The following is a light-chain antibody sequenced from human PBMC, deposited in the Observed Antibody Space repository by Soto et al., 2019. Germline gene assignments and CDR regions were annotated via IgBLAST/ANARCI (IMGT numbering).Light chain of an antibody. CDR3: SSYTSSSIDYV. V-gene: IGLV2-14*01. J-gene: IGLJ1*01. CDR1: SSDVGGYNY. Sequence: QSALTQPASVSGSPGQSITISCTGTSSDVGGYNYVSWYQQHPGKAPKLMMYEVSNRPSGVSNRFSGSTSGNTASLTISGLQAEDEADYYCSSYTSSSIDYVFGTGTKLTVL. CDR2: EVS.